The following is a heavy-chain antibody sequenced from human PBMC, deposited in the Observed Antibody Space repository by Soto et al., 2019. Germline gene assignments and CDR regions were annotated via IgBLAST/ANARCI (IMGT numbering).Heavy chain of an antibody. Sequence: GGSLRLSCAASGFTFSRFELHWVRQAPGKGLEWISYISSSGSTAYYADSVKGRFTISRDNSNNTLFLQMNSLRAEDTAVYYCAKSRYSDSSGDFYDYWGQGTLVTVSS. CDR1: GFTFSRFE. V-gene: IGHV3-48*03. CDR3: AKSRYSDSSGDFYDY. D-gene: IGHD3-22*01. J-gene: IGHJ4*02. CDR2: ISSSGSTA.